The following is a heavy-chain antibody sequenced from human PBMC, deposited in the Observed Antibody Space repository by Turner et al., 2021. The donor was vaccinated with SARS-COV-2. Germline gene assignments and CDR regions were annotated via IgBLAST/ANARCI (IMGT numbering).Heavy chain of an antibody. V-gene: IGHV3-30-3*01. CDR3: ARERRGYYAEY. CDR1: GFTFSDFA. Sequence: QVQLMESGGGVVQPGRSLRLSCAASGFTFSDFAMHWVRQAPGKGLEWVALISYDGSNQYYADSVKGRFTISRDDSKNTLYLQMNSLSAEDTAVYHCARERRGYYAEYWGQGSLVTVSS. J-gene: IGHJ4*02. CDR2: ISYDGSNQ. D-gene: IGHD3-3*01.